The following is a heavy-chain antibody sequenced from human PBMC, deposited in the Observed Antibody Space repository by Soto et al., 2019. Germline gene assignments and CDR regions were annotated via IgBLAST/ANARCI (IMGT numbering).Heavy chain of an antibody. V-gene: IGHV3-30-3*01. CDR3: ARDIGGPMIVVEREDYYYYYGMDV. Sequence: GGSLRLSCAASGFTFSSYAMHWVRQAPGKGLEWVAVISYDGSNKYYADSVKGRFTISRDNSKNTLYLQMNSLRAEDTAVYYCARDIGGPMIVVEREDYYYYYGMDVWGQGTTVTVSS. CDR1: GFTFSSYA. CDR2: ISYDGSNK. D-gene: IGHD3-22*01. J-gene: IGHJ6*02.